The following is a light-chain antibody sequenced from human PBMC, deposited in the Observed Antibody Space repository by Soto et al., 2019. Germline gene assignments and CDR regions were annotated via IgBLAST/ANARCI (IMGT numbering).Light chain of an antibody. CDR1: QGISNY. CDR2: AAS. CDR3: QKYNSAPSLT. J-gene: IGKJ4*01. V-gene: IGKV1-27*01. Sequence: DIQMTQSPSSLSASVGDRVTITCRASQGISNYLAWYQQKPAKVPKLLIYAASTLQSGVPSRFSGSGSGTDFTLTISSLQPEDVATYYCQKYNSAPSLTFGGGIKVEIK.